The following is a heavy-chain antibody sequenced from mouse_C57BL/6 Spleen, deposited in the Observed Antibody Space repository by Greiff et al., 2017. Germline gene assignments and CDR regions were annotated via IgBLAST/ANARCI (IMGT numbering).Heavy chain of an antibody. CDR1: GYTFTTYP. CDR3: ARRDYYGSSHYYAMDY. Sequence: VKLQESGAELVKPGASVKMSCKASGYTFTTYPIEWMKQNHGKSLEWIGNFHPYNDDTKYNEKFKGKATLTVEKSSSTVYLELSRLTSDDSAVYYCARRDYYGSSHYYAMDYWGQGTSVTVSS. D-gene: IGHD1-1*01. V-gene: IGHV1-47*01. J-gene: IGHJ4*01. CDR2: FHPYNDDT.